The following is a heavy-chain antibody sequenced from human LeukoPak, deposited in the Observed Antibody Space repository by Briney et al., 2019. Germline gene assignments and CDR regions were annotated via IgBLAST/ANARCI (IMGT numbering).Heavy chain of an antibody. CDR1: GFTFSSYW. CDR2: INSDGSST. CDR3: ARDHEGYSYYGYYYYYYGMDV. V-gene: IGHV3-74*01. D-gene: IGHD5-18*01. J-gene: IGHJ6*02. Sequence: PGGSLRLSCAASGFTFSSYWMHWVRQAPGKGLVWVSRINSDGSSTSYADSVKGRFTISRDNAKNTLYLQMNSLRAEDTAVYYCARDHEGYSYYGYYYYYYGMDVWGQGTTVTVSS.